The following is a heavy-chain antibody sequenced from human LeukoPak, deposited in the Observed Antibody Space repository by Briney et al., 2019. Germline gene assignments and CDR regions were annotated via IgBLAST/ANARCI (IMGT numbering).Heavy chain of an antibody. J-gene: IGHJ4*02. D-gene: IGHD2/OR15-2a*01. CDR2: ISKGDSNII. V-gene: IGHV3-11*01. Sequence: GSLRLSCAASGFPFSDYCMSWIRQAPGKGLEWISHISKGDSNIIYYADSVKGRFTISRDNAKNSVYLQMSSLPAADTAIYYCVRVDAFYGYWGQGTLVTVSS. CDR1: GFPFSDYC. CDR3: VRVDAFYGY.